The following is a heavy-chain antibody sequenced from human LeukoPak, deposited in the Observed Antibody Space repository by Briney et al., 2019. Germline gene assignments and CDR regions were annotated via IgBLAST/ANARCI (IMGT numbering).Heavy chain of an antibody. D-gene: IGHD1-26*01. J-gene: IGHJ6*04. Sequence: SETLSLTCTVSGGSLSSSFWSWIRQPPGKGLEWIGYIYYTGNTNYNPSLKSRVSMSIDVSKNQFSLRLNSVTAADTAVFFCARDIGSRVWGKGTTVIVSS. CDR3: ARDIGSRV. CDR1: GGSLSSSF. V-gene: IGHV4-59*12. CDR2: IYYTGNT.